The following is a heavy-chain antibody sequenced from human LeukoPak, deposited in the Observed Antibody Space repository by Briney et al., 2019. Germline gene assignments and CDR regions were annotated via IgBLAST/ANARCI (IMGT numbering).Heavy chain of an antibody. CDR1: GYTFTSYD. Sequence: GASVKVSRKASGYTFTSYDINWVRQATGQGLEWMGWMNPNRGNTGYAQKFQGRVTITRNTSISTAYMELSSLRSEDTAVYYCARVRPRRAAGYAFDIWGQGTMVTVSS. D-gene: IGHD6-13*01. CDR2: MNPNRGNT. V-gene: IGHV1-8*03. CDR3: ARVRPRRAAGYAFDI. J-gene: IGHJ3*02.